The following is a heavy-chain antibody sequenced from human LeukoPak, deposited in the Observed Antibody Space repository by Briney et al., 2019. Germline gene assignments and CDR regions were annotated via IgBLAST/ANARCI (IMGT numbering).Heavy chain of an antibody. CDR2: ISYDGSNK. CDR1: GFTFSSYG. Sequence: GGSLRLSCAASGFTFSSYGMHWVRQAPGKGLEWVAVISYDGSNKYYADSVKGRFTISRDNSKNTLYLQMNSLRAEDTAVYYCARGSGSSPALDYWGQGTLVTVSS. J-gene: IGHJ4*02. CDR3: ARGSGSSPALDY. D-gene: IGHD6-6*01. V-gene: IGHV3-30*03.